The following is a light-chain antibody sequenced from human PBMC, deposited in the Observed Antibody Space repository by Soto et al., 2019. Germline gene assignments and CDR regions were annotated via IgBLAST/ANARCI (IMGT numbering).Light chain of an antibody. V-gene: IGKV3-20*01. CDR3: QHFGGTTFT. CDR1: QSIISSF. J-gene: IGKJ5*01. Sequence: EIGLTQSPGILSLSPGERASLSFVASQSIISSFLAWYQQKPGQAPRLLIYGASSRATGIPDRFSGTGSETDFTLTISRLEPEDFAVYYCQHFGGTTFTFGQGTRLEIK. CDR2: GAS.